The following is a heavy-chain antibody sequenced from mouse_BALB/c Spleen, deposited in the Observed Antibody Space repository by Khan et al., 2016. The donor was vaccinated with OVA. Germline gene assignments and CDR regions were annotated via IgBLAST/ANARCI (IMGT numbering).Heavy chain of an antibody. V-gene: IGHV1-20*02. Sequence: VQLQQSGPELVKPGASVKISCKASGYSFTGYFMNWVMQSHGKSLEWIGRINPHIGETLYNQKFKDKATLTVDESSSTANMELRSLASEDSAVYYCTRIYRSDFDYWGQGTTLTVSS. CDR1: GYSFTGYF. J-gene: IGHJ2*01. D-gene: IGHD1-1*01. CDR2: INPHIGET. CDR3: TRIYRSDFDY.